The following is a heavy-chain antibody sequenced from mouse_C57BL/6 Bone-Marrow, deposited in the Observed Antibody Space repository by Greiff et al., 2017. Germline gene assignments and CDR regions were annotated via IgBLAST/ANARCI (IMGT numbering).Heavy chain of an antibody. CDR1: GYTFTDYY. V-gene: IGHV1-76*01. CDR3: ARSDDGYFLFDY. D-gene: IGHD2-3*01. J-gene: IGHJ2*01. CDR2: IYPGSGNT. Sequence: VKLMESGAELVRPGASVKLSCKASGYTFTDYYINWVKQRPGQGLEWIARIYPGSGNTYYNEKFKGKAKLTAEKSSSTAYMQLSSLTSEDSAVYFCARSDDGYFLFDYWGQGTTLTVSS.